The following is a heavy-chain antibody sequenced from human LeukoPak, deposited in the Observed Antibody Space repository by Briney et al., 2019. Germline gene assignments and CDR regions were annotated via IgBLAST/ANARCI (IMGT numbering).Heavy chain of an antibody. D-gene: IGHD5-12*01. CDR2: IYYSGST. V-gene: IGHV4-59*01. CDR1: GGSFSGYY. Sequence: PSETLSLTCAVYGGSFSGYYWSWIRQPPGKGLEWIGYIYYSGSTNYNPSLKSRVTISVDTSKNQFSLKLSSVTAADTAVYYCARVRDSGYEPFDAFDIWGQGTMVTVSS. CDR3: ARVRDSGYEPFDAFDI. J-gene: IGHJ3*02.